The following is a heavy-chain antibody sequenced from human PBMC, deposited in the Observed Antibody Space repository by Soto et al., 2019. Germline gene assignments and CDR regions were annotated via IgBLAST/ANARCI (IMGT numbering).Heavy chain of an antibody. J-gene: IGHJ4*02. D-gene: IGHD2-2*02. Sequence: GGSLRLSCAASGFTFSSYAMSWVRQAPGKGLEWVSAISGSGGSTYYADSVKGRFTISRDNSKNTLYLQMNSLRAEDTAVYYCAKDNQYTGRPGYFDYWGQGTLVTVSS. CDR2: ISGSGGST. CDR1: GFTFSSYA. CDR3: AKDNQYTGRPGYFDY. V-gene: IGHV3-23*01.